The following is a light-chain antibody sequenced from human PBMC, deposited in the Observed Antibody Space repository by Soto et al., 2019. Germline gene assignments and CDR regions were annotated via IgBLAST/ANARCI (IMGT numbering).Light chain of an antibody. CDR3: LQRSNWSPFT. V-gene: IGKV3-11*01. Sequence: EIVLTQSPATLSLSPGDRATLSCRASQSVDWYVAWYQQKPGHAPRLLIYDASTRATGIPDRFSGSGSGTDFTFTIISLGAEDFAIYYCLQRSNWSPFTFVCGTKVDIK. CDR1: QSVDWY. J-gene: IGKJ3*01. CDR2: DAS.